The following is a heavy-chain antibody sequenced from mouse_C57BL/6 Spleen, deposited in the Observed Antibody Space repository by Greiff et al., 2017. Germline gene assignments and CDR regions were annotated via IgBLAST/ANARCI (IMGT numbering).Heavy chain of an antibody. J-gene: IGHJ1*03. CDR1: GYTFTSYW. V-gene: IGHV1-69*01. D-gene: IGHD2-2*01. CDR2: LDPSDSYT. CDR3: ARTPGSTMVTTVWYFDV. Sequence: QVQLQQPGAELVMPGASVKLSCKASGYTFTSYWMHWVKQRPGQGLEWIGELDPSDSYTNYNQKFKGKSTLTVDKSSSTAYMQLSSLTSEDSAVYYCARTPGSTMVTTVWYFDVWGTGTTVTVSS.